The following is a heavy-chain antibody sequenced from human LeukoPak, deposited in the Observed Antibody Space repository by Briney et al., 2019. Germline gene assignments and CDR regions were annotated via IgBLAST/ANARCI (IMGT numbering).Heavy chain of an antibody. CDR2: ISGSGGST. V-gene: IGHV3-23*01. CDR3: ARDNGLNWFDP. Sequence: GGSLRLSCAASGLTFSSYDMSWVRQAPGKGLEWVSGISGSGGSTYYADSVKGRFTISRDNSKNTVSLQMNSLTAEDTAIYYCARDNGLNWFDPWGQGTLVTVSS. CDR1: GLTFSSYD. J-gene: IGHJ5*02.